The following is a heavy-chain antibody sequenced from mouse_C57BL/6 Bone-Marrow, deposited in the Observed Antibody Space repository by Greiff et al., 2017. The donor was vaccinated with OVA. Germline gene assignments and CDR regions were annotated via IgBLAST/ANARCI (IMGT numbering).Heavy chain of an antibody. J-gene: IGHJ4*01. CDR1: GYTFTDYY. V-gene: IGHV1-19*01. D-gene: IGHD1-1*01. Sequence: EVHLVESGPVLVKPGASVKMSCKASGYTFTDYYMNWVKQSHGKSLEWIGVIYPYNGGTSYHQKFKGKATLTVDKSSSTAYMELNSLTSEDSAVYYCARAYGSPSYYAMDYWGQGTSVTVSS. CDR2: IYPYNGGT. CDR3: ARAYGSPSYYAMDY.